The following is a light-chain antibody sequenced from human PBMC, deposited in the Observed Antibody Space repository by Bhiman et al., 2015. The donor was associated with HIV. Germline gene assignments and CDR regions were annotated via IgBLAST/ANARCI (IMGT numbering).Light chain of an antibody. Sequence: QSALTQPASVSGSPGQSITISCTGTSSDVGAYNYVSWYQQHPGKAPKLMIYDVINRPSGVSNRFSGSKSGNTASLTISGLQAEDEADYYCSSYSSGSTLYVFGGGTKVTVL. CDR1: SSDVGAYNY. J-gene: IGLJ1*01. CDR2: DVI. CDR3: SSYSSGSTLYV. V-gene: IGLV2-14*03.